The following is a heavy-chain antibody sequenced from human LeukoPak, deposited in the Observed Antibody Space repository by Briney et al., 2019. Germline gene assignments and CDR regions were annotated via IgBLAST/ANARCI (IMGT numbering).Heavy chain of an antibody. CDR3: ARGLWFGELSPEYFQH. V-gene: IGHV3-66*01. CDR2: IYSGGST. CDR1: GFTVSSNY. J-gene: IGHJ1*01. D-gene: IGHD3-10*01. Sequence: GGSLRLSCAASGFTVSSNYMSWVRQAPGKGLEWVSVIYSGGSTYYADSVKGRFTISRDNSKNTLYLQMNSLRAEDTAVYYCARGLWFGELSPEYFQHWGQGTLVTVSS.